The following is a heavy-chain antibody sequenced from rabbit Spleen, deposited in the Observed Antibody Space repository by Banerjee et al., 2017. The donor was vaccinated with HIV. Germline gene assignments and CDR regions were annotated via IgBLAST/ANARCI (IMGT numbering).Heavy chain of an antibody. CDR1: GFSFSSSDY. D-gene: IGHD4-1*01. CDR3: ARDLAGVIGWNFGW. CDR2: IAGDSSGFT. Sequence: QSLEESGGDLVKPGASLTLTCTASGFSFSSSDYMCWVRQAPGKGLEWISCIAGDSSGFTYSATWAKGRFTFSKTSSTTVTLQMTSLTAADTATYFCARDLAGVIGWNFGWWGPGTLVTVS. J-gene: IGHJ4*01. V-gene: IGHV1S40*01.